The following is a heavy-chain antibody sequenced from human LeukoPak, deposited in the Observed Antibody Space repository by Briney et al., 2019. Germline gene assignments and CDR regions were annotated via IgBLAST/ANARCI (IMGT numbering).Heavy chain of an antibody. J-gene: IGHJ4*02. D-gene: IGHD6-13*01. V-gene: IGHV3-21*04. CDR2: ISTSSSYI. CDR1: GFTFSTYS. Sequence: PGGSLRLSCAASGFTFSTYSMNWVRQAPGKGLEWVSFISTSSSYIYYADSVKGRFTISRDNSKNTLYLQMNSLRAEDTAVYYCAKTQGYSSSWTSFDYWGQGTLVTASS. CDR3: AKTQGYSSSWTSFDY.